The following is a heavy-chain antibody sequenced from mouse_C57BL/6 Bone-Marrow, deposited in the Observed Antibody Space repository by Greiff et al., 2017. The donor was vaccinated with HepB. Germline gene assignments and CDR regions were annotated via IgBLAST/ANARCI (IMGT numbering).Heavy chain of an antibody. D-gene: IGHD1-1*01. V-gene: IGHV1-5*01. CDR3: TRTTVVAMDYFDY. CDR2: IYPGNSDT. CDR1: GYTFTSYW. J-gene: IGHJ2*01. Sequence: DVKLQESGTVLARPGASVKMSCKTSGYTFTSYWMHWVKQRPGQGLEWIGAIYPGNSDTSYNQKFKGKAKLTAVTSASTAYMELSSLTNEDYAVYYCTRTTVVAMDYFDYWGQGTTLTVSS.